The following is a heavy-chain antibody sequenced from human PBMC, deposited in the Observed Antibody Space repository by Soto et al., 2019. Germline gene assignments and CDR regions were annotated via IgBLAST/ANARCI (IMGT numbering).Heavy chain of an antibody. CDR2: IYHSGST. D-gene: IGHD3-10*01. V-gene: IGHV4-39*01. Sequence: SETLSLTCTVSGDSISSGTFYWGWVRQPPGTGLEWIGSIYHSGSTYYNPSLRSRVTISVDTAKNQFSLKLSSVTAADTAVYYCAREDMVRGVINYCRQGTLVTVSS. CDR3: AREDMVRGVINY. CDR1: GDSISSGTFY. J-gene: IGHJ4*02.